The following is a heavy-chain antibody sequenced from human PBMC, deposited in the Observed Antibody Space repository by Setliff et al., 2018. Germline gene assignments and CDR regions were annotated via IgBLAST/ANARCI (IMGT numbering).Heavy chain of an antibody. V-gene: IGHV1-18*01. D-gene: IGHD3-3*01. CDR3: AKDHSYDFWAGILNPF. Sequence: ASVKVSCKASGYTFTSYGISWVRQAPGQGLEWMGWISAYNGNTNYAQKLQGRVTMTTDTSTSTAYMELRSLRSDDTAVYYCAKDHSYDFWAGILNPFWGQGTLVTVS. J-gene: IGHJ4*02. CDR2: ISAYNGNT. CDR1: GYTFTSYG.